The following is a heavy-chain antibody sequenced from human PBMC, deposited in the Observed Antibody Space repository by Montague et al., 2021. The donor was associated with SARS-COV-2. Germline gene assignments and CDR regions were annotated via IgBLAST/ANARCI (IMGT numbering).Heavy chain of an antibody. CDR1: GGSISGYY. V-gene: IGHV4-4*07. Sequence: SETLSLTCTVSGGSISGYYWSWFRQSPGKGLEWIGRINNSGSTSYNPSLKSRVTMSVDTSKNQFSLKLSSVTAADTAVYYCVRDQRRTNWDYPDYWGQGTRVPVS. D-gene: IGHD7-27*01. CDR2: INNSGST. CDR3: VRDQRRTNWDYPDY. J-gene: IGHJ4*02.